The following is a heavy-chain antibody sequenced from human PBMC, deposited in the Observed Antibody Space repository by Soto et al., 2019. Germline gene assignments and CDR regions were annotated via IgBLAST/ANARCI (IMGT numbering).Heavy chain of an antibody. D-gene: IGHD2-2*01. CDR3: ARHVVPAANYFAY. J-gene: IGHJ4*02. Sequence: SETLSLTCTVSGGSISSYYWSCIRQPPGKGLEWIGYIYYSGSTNYNPSLKSRVTISVDTSKNQFSLKLSSVTVADTAVYYCARHVVPAANYFAYWGQGTLVTVSS. CDR1: GGSISSYY. V-gene: IGHV4-59*08. CDR2: IYYSGST.